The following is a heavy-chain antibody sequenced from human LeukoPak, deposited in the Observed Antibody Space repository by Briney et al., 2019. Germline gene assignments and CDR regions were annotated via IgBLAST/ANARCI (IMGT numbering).Heavy chain of an antibody. V-gene: IGHV3-74*01. CDR1: GFTFSSYW. J-gene: IGHJ4*02. Sequence: GGSLRLSCAASGFTFSSYWMHWVRQAPGKGLVWVSRINSDGSTTSYADSVKGRFTISRDNAKNSLYLQMNSLRAEDTAVYYCARGGAYSGTSGPFDYWGQGTLVTVSS. D-gene: IGHD1-26*01. CDR2: INSDGSTT. CDR3: ARGGAYSGTSGPFDY.